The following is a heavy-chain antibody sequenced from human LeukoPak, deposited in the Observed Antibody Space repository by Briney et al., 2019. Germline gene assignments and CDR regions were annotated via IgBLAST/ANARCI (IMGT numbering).Heavy chain of an antibody. CDR2: IYYSGST. CDR1: GGSLSSYY. J-gene: IGHJ5*02. V-gene: IGHV4-59*08. CDR3: ARGPRFGELLWHWFDP. Sequence: SETLSLTCTVSGGSLSSYYWSWIRQPPGKRLDWIGYIYYSGSTNYNPSLKSRVTISVDTSKNQFSLKLRSVTAADTAVYYCARGPRFGELLWHWFDPWGQGTLVTVSS. D-gene: IGHD3-10*01.